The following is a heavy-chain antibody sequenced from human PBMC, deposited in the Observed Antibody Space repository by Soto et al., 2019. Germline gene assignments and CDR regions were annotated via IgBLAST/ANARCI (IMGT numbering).Heavy chain of an antibody. D-gene: IGHD3-22*01. V-gene: IGHV3-30*18. Sequence: GGSLRLSCAASGFTFSHYAMHWVRQAPGKGLEWVALMSYDGSNKYYADSVKGRFTISRDNSKNTLYLQMNSLRAEDTAVYYCAKDRATYYYDSSGHGCDYWGQGTLVTVSS. J-gene: IGHJ4*02. CDR2: MSYDGSNK. CDR3: AKDRATYYYDSSGHGCDY. CDR1: GFTFSHYA.